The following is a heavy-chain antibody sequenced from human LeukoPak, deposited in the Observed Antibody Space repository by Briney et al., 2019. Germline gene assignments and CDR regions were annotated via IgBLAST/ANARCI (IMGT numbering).Heavy chain of an antibody. D-gene: IGHD3-3*02. CDR1: GASISSDSNY. V-gene: IGHV4-39*07. J-gene: IGHJ5*01. CDR3: ARNISISWFYS. Sequence: SETLSLTCTVSGASISSDSNYWAWVRQPPGKGLQWIGSIYHTGSTFYNPSLMSRVSISIDSSKNQFSLKLSSVTVADTALYYCARNISISWFYSWGQGTLVSVSS. CDR2: IYHTGST.